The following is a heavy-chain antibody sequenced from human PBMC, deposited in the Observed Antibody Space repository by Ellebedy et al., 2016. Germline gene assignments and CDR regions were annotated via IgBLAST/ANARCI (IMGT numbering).Heavy chain of an antibody. CDR3: AKDHYGVGV. J-gene: IGHJ6*02. CDR1: GFTFTAYY. CDR2: INPHSGGT. Sequence: ASVKVSXXASGFTFTAYYIHWVRQAPGQGLEWMGRINPHSGGTNFPQKFQGRVIMTRDTSITTAYMELSGLRSDNTAIYYCAKDHYGVGVWGPGTTVTVSS. V-gene: IGHV1-2*06.